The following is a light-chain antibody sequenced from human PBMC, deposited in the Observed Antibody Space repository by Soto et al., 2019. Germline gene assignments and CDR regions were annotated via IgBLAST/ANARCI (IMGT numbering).Light chain of an antibody. Sequence: DIQMTQSPSTLSASVGDRVTITCRASQSIVRWLAWYQQKQGKAPRLLIYDGSSLESGVPSRFSGSGSGTEFTLTISSLQPDDFATYYCQQYNTYSTFGQWTKLEIK. V-gene: IGKV1-5*01. CDR3: QQYNTYST. J-gene: IGKJ2*01. CDR1: QSIVRW. CDR2: DGS.